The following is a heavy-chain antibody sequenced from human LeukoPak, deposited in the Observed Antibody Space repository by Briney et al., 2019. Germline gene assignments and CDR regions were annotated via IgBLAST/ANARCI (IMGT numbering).Heavy chain of an antibody. J-gene: IGHJ4*02. CDR3: AKLGSGYDIDY. D-gene: IGHD5-12*01. CDR2: ISYDGSNK. CDR1: GFTFSSYA. V-gene: IGHV3-30-3*02. Sequence: PGGSLRLSCAASGFTFSSYAMHWVRQAPGKGLEWVAVISYDGSNKYYADSVKGRFTISRDNSKNTLYLQMNSLRAEDTAVYYCAKLGSGYDIDYWGQGTLVTVSS.